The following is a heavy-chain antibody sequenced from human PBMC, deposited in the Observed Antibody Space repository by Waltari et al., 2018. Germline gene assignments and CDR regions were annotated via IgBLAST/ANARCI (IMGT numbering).Heavy chain of an antibody. CDR3: ARERVTIVGVVNNWFDP. J-gene: IGHJ5*02. V-gene: IGHV4-34*01. Sequence: QVQLQQWGAGLLKPSETLSLTCPVYGGSFGGYSWSWIGQPPGKGLEWIGELNQSGSTAYNPALKRRVTISVDTSKNQFSLKLSSVTAADTAVYYCARERVTIVGVVNNWFDPWGQGTLVTVSS. CDR2: LNQSGST. D-gene: IGHD3-3*01. CDR1: GGSFGGYS.